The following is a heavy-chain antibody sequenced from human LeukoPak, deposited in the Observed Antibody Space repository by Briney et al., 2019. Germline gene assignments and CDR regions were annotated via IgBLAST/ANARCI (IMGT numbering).Heavy chain of an antibody. V-gene: IGHV1-2*02. CDR1: GCTFTGYY. D-gene: IGHD6-19*01. CDR3: AMGVGAPEDLAVAADFDY. J-gene: IGHJ4*02. Sequence: ASVKVSCKASGCTFTGYYIHWVRQAPGEGLEWMGWINPNSGGTNYAQKFQGRVTMTRDTSISTAYMELSSLRSEDTAVYYCAMGVGAPEDLAVAADFDYWGQGTLVTVSS. CDR2: INPNSGGT.